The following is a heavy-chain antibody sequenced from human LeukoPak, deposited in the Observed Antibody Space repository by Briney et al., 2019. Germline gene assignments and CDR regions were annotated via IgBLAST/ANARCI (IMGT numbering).Heavy chain of an antibody. J-gene: IGHJ4*02. D-gene: IGHD3-10*01. V-gene: IGHV3-73*01. CDR2: VRTRSNSYAT. CDR3: SSYDTDAISYYVNH. Sequence: GGSLRLSCAASGFTFSSSALHWVRQASGRGLEWVGRVRTRSNSYATTYSASVSGRFTISRDDSKNTAYLQMTNLRTEDTAIYYCSSYDTDAISYYVNHGGEGILVTVSS. CDR1: GFTFSSSA.